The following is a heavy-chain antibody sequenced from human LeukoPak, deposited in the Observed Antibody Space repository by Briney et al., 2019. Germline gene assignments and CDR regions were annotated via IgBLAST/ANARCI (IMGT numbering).Heavy chain of an antibody. Sequence: GGSLRLSCVASELTFSNFAMSWVRQAPGKGLEWVSAISPSGDSTSYADSVKGRFTISRDNSKNTVYMQMNSLRAEDTAVYYCAKYGSSGWNDAFDIWGQGTMVTVSS. CDR2: ISPSGDST. CDR1: ELTFSNFA. D-gene: IGHD6-19*01. J-gene: IGHJ3*02. V-gene: IGHV3-23*01. CDR3: AKYGSSGWNDAFDI.